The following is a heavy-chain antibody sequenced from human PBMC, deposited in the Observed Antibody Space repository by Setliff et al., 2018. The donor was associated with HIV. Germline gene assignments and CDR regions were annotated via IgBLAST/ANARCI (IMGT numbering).Heavy chain of an antibody. CDR3: ARRGNLLEGRQLDS. Sequence: SAISXSGGAXXYADSVKGRFXXXRDNSRNTLYLQXXSLRAEDTALYFCARRGNLLEGRQLDSWGXGTLVTVSS. J-gene: IGHJ4*02. V-gene: IGHV3-23*01. CDR2: ISXSGGAX. D-gene: IGHD1-1*01.